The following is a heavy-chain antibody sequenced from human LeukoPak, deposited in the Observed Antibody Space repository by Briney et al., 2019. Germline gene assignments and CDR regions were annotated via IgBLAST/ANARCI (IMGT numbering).Heavy chain of an antibody. V-gene: IGHV3-21*01. CDR1: GFTFSSYS. CDR2: ISSSSSYI. Sequence: GSLRLSCAASGFTFSSYSVKWVRQAPGRGLEWVSSISSSSSYIYYADSVKGRFTISRDNAKNSLYLQMNSLRAEDTAVYYCARDMGDYWGQGTLVTVSS. D-gene: IGHD3-10*01. CDR3: ARDMGDY. J-gene: IGHJ4*02.